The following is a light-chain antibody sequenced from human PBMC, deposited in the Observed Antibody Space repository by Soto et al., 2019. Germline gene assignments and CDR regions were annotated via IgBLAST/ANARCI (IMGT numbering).Light chain of an antibody. Sequence: DIVLTQSPGTLSLSPGERATLSCWASQSVSSTYLAWYQQKPGQAPRLLIYGVSNRATGIPNRFSGSGSGTDFTLTISRLEPEDFAVYYCQQFGSSPITFGQGTRLEMK. V-gene: IGKV3-20*01. J-gene: IGKJ5*01. CDR1: QSVSSTY. CDR3: QQFGSSPIT. CDR2: GVS.